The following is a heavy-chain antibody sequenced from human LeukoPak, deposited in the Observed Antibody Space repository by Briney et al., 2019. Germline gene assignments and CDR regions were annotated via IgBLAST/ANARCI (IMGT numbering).Heavy chain of an antibody. CDR1: GYSFTSYW. CDR3: ARQRGAAAGPDY. Sequence: GESLKISCKGSGYSFTSYWISWLRQMPGKGLEWMGRIDPSDSYTNYSPSFQGHVTISADKSISTAYLQWSSLKASDTAMYYCARQRGAAAGPDYWGQGTLVTVSS. D-gene: IGHD6-13*01. J-gene: IGHJ4*02. V-gene: IGHV5-10-1*01. CDR2: IDPSDSYT.